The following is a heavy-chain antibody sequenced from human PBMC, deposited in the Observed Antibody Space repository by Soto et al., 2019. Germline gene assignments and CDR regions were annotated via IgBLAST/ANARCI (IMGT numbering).Heavy chain of an antibody. CDR3: ARDPSSVTYYFDY. CDR1: GFDLSLYC. Sequence: GGCLRLSCEASGFDLSLYCGYWGRQAPGKGLEWVAVMWYDGSKQYYADSVKGRFTVSRDSSKTTLYLHMDSLRAEDTAVYYCARDPSSVTYYFDYWGQGTVVTVSS. D-gene: IGHD4-17*01. V-gene: IGHV3-33*07. J-gene: IGHJ4*02. CDR2: MWYDGSKQ.